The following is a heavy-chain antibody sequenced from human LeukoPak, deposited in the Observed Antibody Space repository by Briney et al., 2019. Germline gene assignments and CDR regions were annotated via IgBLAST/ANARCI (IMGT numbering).Heavy chain of an antibody. Sequence: GGSLRLSCAASGFTFSNYGMHWVRQAPGKGLEWVAVISYDGSNKYYADSVKGRFTISKDNSKNTLYLQMNSLRAEDTAVYYGAKDSAAYSIGGGVWFDPWGQGTLVTVSS. CDR2: ISYDGSNK. CDR1: GFTFSNYG. J-gene: IGHJ5*02. D-gene: IGHD4-11*01. V-gene: IGHV3-30*18. CDR3: AKDSAAYSIGGGVWFDP.